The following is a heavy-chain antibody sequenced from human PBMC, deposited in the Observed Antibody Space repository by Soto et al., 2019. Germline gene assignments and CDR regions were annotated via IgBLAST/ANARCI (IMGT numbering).Heavy chain of an antibody. Sequence: GSLRLSCAASGFTFSSYGMHWVRQAPGKGLEWVAVISYDGSNKYYADSVKGRFTISRDNSKNTLYLQMNSLRAEDTAVYYCARGITMIVVVSAFDIWGQGTMVTVSS. CDR1: GFTFSSYG. J-gene: IGHJ3*02. CDR2: ISYDGSNK. V-gene: IGHV3-30*03. D-gene: IGHD3-22*01. CDR3: ARGITMIVVVSAFDI.